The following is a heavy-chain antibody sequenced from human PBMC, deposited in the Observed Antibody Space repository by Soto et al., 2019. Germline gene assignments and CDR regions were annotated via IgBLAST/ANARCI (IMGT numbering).Heavy chain of an antibody. J-gene: IGHJ4*02. D-gene: IGHD2-2*02. Sequence: GGALRVYCVASGVTFSSYGMHWVRQAPGKGLEWVAVIWYDGSNKYYADSVKGRFTISRDNSKNTLYLQMNSLRAEDTAVYYCARGRYCSSTSCYSPGPQFDYWGQGTLVTVSS. CDR1: GVTFSSYG. CDR3: ARGRYCSSTSCYSPGPQFDY. CDR2: IWYDGSNK. V-gene: IGHV3-33*01.